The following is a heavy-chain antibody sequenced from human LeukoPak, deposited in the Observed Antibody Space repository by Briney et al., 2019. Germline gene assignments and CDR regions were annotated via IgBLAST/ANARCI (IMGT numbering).Heavy chain of an antibody. CDR1: GFTFSSYS. D-gene: IGHD1-26*01. CDR3: ARDTSRYSGSYYGY. CDR2: ISSSSSYI. V-gene: IGHV3-21*01. Sequence: GGSLRLSCAASGFTFSSYSMNWVRQAPGKGLEWVSSISSSSSYIYYADSVKGRFTISRDNAKNSLYLQMNSLRAEDTAVYYCARDTSRYSGSYYGYWGQGTLVTVSS. J-gene: IGHJ4*02.